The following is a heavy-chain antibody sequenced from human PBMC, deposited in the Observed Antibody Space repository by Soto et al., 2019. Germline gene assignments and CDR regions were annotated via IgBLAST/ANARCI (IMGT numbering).Heavy chain of an antibody. D-gene: IGHD2-2*01. Sequence: ACETLCLTYTVAGGTSGSGDYWSWIRQPPGKGLEWIGYIYHSGGTYYNPSLKSRVTMSVDTSQNQFSLQLNSVTPEDTAVYYCARDWDVVVPAAISYYYGMDVWGQGPTVTRSS. V-gene: IGHV4-30-4*01. CDR2: IYHSGGT. CDR3: ARDWDVVVPAAISYYYGMDV. J-gene: IGHJ6*02. CDR1: GGTSGSGDY.